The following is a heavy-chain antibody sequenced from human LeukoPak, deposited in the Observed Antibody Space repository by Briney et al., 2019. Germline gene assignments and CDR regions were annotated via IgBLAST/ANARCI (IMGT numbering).Heavy chain of an antibody. CDR2: ISYDGSNK. Sequence: GRSLRLSCAASGFTFSSYAMHWVRQAPGKGLEWVAVISYDGSNKYYADSVKGRFTISRDNSKNTLYLQMNSLRAEDTAVYYCARGDFYGDYLDYWGQGTLVTASS. CDR3: ARGDFYGDYLDY. V-gene: IGHV3-30*04. D-gene: IGHD4-17*01. J-gene: IGHJ4*02. CDR1: GFTFSSYA.